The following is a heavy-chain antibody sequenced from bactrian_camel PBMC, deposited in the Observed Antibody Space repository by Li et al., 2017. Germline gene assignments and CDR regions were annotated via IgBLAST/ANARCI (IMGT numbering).Heavy chain of an antibody. CDR2: FYTKSGRT. D-gene: IGHD5*01. V-gene: IGHV3S28*01. Sequence: VESGGGSVQPGGSLTLSCTASGYSLSSNCMSWFRQAPGKEREEVAVFYTKSGRTYYADSVKGRFTISQDNAKNTLYLHMNSLKTEDTAVYYCAALGCLGWLTPIDYWGEGTQVTVS. J-gene: IGHJ7*01. CDR1: GYSLSSNC.